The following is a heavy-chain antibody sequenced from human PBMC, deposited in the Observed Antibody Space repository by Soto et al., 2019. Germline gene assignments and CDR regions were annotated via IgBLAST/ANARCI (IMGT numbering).Heavy chain of an antibody. J-gene: IGHJ4*02. CDR2: IYYSGST. Sequence: SETLSLTCTVSGGSISSGGYYWSWIRQHPGKGLEWIGYIYYSGSTYYNPSLKSRVTISVDTSKNQFSLKLSSVTAADTAVYYCASTIVVVPGGFDYWGQGTLVTVSS. V-gene: IGHV4-31*03. D-gene: IGHD2-2*01. CDR1: GGSISSGGYY. CDR3: ASTIVVVPGGFDY.